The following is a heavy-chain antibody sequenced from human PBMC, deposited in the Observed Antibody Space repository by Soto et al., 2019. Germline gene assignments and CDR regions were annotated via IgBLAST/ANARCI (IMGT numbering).Heavy chain of an antibody. CDR1: GYTFTGYD. V-gene: IGHV1-2*02. CDR2: INPNSGGT. Sequence: QVQLVQSGAEVKKPGASVKVSCKASGYTFTGYDMHWVRQAPGPGLEWMGWINPNSGGTNYAQKFQGSGTMTSDTSISTAYMELSRLRSDETAVYYCARDEGGFGRDCYNWLDYFAYWGQGTLVTFSS. CDR3: ARDEGGFGRDCYNWLDYFAY. D-gene: IGHD1-1*01. J-gene: IGHJ4*02.